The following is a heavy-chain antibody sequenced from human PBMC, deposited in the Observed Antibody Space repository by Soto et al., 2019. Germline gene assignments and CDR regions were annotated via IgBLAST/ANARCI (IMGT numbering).Heavy chain of an antibody. CDR1: GFTFSSYG. J-gene: IGHJ3*02. CDR3: AKVLWVVPASGAFDI. D-gene: IGHD2-2*01. V-gene: IGHV3-30*18. CDR2: ISYDGSNK. Sequence: GGSLRLSCAASGFTFSSYGMHWVRQAPGKGLEWVAVISYDGSNKYYADSVKGRFTISRDNSKNTLYLQMNSLRAEDTAVYYCAKVLWVVPASGAFDIWGQGTMVTVSS.